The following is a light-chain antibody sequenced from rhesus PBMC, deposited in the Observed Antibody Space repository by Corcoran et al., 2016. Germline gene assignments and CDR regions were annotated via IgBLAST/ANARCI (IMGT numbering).Light chain of an antibody. J-gene: IGKJ4*01. CDR1: QGISHY. CDR2: AAS. Sequence: DIQMTQSPSSLSASVGDRVTITCRASQGISHYLSWYQQKPGKVSKRLIYAASSLESGVPSRLSGSGSGTEFTLTISSPQPEDFAAYYCLQGYSTPLTFGGGTKVELK. CDR3: LQGYSTPLT. V-gene: IGKV1-36*02.